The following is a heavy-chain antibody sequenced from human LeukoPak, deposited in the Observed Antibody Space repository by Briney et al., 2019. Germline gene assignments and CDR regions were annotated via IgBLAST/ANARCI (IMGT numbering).Heavy chain of an antibody. J-gene: IGHJ4*02. Sequence: GGSLRLSCAASGFTFSSYEINWVRQAPGKGLEWVSYISSSGSIIYYADSVKGRFTISRDNAKNSLYLQMNSLRAEDTAVYYCARGGLPKPFDYWGQGTLVTVSS. CDR1: GFTFSSYE. D-gene: IGHD1-14*01. CDR3: ARGGLPKPFDY. V-gene: IGHV3-48*03. CDR2: ISSSGSII.